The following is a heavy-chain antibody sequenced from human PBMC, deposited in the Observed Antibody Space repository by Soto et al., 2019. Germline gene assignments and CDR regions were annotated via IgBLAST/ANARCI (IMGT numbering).Heavy chain of an antibody. Sequence: EVQLVESGGGLVQPGGSLRLSCAASGFTFSTYCMHWVRQAPGKGLVWVARINRDGSSTSYADFVKGRFTISRDNAKNTLYLQMNSLRAEDTAVYYCASGRPRDYFDYWGQGTLVTVSS. CDR1: GFTFSTYC. CDR2: INRDGSST. V-gene: IGHV3-74*01. CDR3: ASGRPRDYFDY. J-gene: IGHJ4*02.